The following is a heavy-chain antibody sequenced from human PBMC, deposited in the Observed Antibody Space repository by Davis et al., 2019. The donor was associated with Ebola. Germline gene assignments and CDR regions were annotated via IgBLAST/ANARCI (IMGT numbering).Heavy chain of an antibody. V-gene: IGHV3-30-3*01. D-gene: IGHD3-3*01. CDR2: ISYDGSNK. Sequence: GESLKISCAASGFTFSSYAMHWVRQAPGKGLEWVAVISYDGSNKYYADSVKGRFTISRDNSKNKMYLQKNSLKTEDTAVYYCTTELAVDTYDLWSGYPITRFWFDPWGQGTLVTVSS. J-gene: IGHJ5*02. CDR3: TTELAVDTYDLWSGYPITRFWFDP. CDR1: GFTFSSYA.